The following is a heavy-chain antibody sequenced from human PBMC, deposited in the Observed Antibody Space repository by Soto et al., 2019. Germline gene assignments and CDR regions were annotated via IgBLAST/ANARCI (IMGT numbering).Heavy chain of an antibody. Sequence: EVHLVESGGGLVQPGGSLRLSCAASGFTFSSYSMNWVLQAPGQGLEWVSYISSGSNTIYYEDSVKGRFTISRENAKNSLYLQLNSLRAEDTAVYYCARRGTYASRSYEVGYWGQGTLVTVSS. CDR1: GFTFSSYS. CDR2: ISSGSNTI. V-gene: IGHV3-48*01. CDR3: ARRGTYASRSYEVGY. D-gene: IGHD3-10*01. J-gene: IGHJ4*02.